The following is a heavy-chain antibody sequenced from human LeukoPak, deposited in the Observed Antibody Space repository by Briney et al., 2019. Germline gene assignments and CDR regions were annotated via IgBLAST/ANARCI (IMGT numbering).Heavy chain of an antibody. CDR2: IWYDGSNK. CDR3: ASDVDTAMVN. J-gene: IGHJ4*02. D-gene: IGHD5-18*01. CDR1: GFTFSSYG. Sequence: GRSLRLSCAASGFTFSSYGMHWVRQAPGKGLEWVAVIWYDGSNKYYADSVEGRFTISRDNSKNTLYLQMNSLRAEDTAVYYCASDVDTAMVNWGQGTLVTVSS. V-gene: IGHV3-33*01.